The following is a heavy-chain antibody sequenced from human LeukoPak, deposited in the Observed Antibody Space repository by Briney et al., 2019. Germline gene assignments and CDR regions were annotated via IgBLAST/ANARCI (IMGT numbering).Heavy chain of an antibody. V-gene: IGHV3-23*01. CDR2: ISGGST. J-gene: IGHJ1*01. D-gene: IGHD1-1*01. CDR1: GFTFRSYA. CDR3: AKDQLLHQLAPEYFQH. Sequence: GGSLRLSCAVSGFTFRSYAMNWVRQAPGKGLEWVSGISGGSTYYADSVKGRFTISRDNSKNTLYLQMNSLRADDTAVYYCAKDQLLHQLAPEYFQHWGQGTLVTVSS.